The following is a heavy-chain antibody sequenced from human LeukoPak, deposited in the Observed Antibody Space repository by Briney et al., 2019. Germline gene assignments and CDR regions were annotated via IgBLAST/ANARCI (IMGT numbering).Heavy chain of an antibody. Sequence: SETLSLTCAVYGGSFSGYYWSWIRQPPGKGLEWIGEINHSGSTNYNPSLKSRVTISVDTSKNQFSLKLSSVTAADTAVYYCAREAVADRYYFDYWGQGTLVTVSS. CDR3: AREAVADRYYFDY. CDR1: GGSFSGYY. V-gene: IGHV4-34*01. J-gene: IGHJ4*02. CDR2: INHSGST. D-gene: IGHD6-13*01.